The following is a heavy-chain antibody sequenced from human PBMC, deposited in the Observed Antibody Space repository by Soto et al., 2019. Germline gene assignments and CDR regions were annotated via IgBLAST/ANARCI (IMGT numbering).Heavy chain of an antibody. CDR1: GFTFSSYW. CDR2: MNRDGSEK. V-gene: IGHV3-7*01. CDR3: GRDAGRRFDY. Sequence: EVQLVESGGGLVQPGGSLRLSCAASGFTFSSYWMTWARQAPGKGLEWVASMNRDGSEKRYVDSVEGRFTISRDNAKNSLFLQMNSLSPDDTAGYYCGRDAGRRFDYWGQGSLGTVSS. J-gene: IGHJ4*02. D-gene: IGHD6-13*01.